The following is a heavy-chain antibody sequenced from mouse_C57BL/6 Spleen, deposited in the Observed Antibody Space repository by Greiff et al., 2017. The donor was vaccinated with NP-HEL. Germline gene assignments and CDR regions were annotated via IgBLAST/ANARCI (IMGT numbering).Heavy chain of an antibody. CDR1: GYTFTSYT. CDR3: ARSDGYYLAY. J-gene: IGHJ3*01. Sequence: QVQLQQSGAELVRPGASVKLSCKASGYTFTSYTMHWVKQRPGPGLEWIGYIYPSSGYTKYNQKFKDKATLTADKSSSTAYMQLSSLTSEDSAVYYCARSDGYYLAYWGQGTLVTVSA. V-gene: IGHV1-4*01. CDR2: IYPSSGYT. D-gene: IGHD2-3*01.